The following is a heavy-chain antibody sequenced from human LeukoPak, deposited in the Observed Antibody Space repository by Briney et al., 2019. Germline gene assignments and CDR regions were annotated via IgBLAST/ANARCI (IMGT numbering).Heavy chain of an antibody. D-gene: IGHD1-26*01. CDR2: IIPIFGTA. CDR1: GGTFSSYA. V-gene: IGHV1-69*06. CDR3: ARDRPGATLDY. J-gene: IGHJ4*02. Sequence: ASVKVSCKASGGTFSSYAISWVRQAPGQGLEWMGGIIPIFGTANYAQKFQGRVTITADKSTSTAYVELSSLRSENTAVYYCARDRPGATLDYWGQGTLVTVSS.